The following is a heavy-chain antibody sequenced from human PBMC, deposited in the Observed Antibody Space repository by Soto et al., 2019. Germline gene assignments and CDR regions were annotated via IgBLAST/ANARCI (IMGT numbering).Heavy chain of an antibody. V-gene: IGHV1-18*01. CDR3: ARETIYCSSSNCFFDY. CDR2: ISAYNGKT. CDR1: GYSFTSYG. J-gene: IGHJ4*02. Sequence: ASVKVSCKASGYSFTSYGISWLRQAPGQGLEWMGWISAYNGKTNYAQKVQDRVTMTTDTSTSTAYMELRSLRSDDTAVYYCARETIYCSSSNCFFDYWGQGTLVNVSS. D-gene: IGHD2-2*01.